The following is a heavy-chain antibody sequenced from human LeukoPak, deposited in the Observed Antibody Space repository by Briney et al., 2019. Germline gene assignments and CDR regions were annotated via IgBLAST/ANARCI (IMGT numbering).Heavy chain of an antibody. J-gene: IGHJ4*02. V-gene: IGHV3-23*01. D-gene: IGHD6-13*01. CDR1: GFTFSSYA. CDR3: AKDLAGIAAETVDY. CDR2: ISGSGGST. Sequence: GGSLRLSCAASGFTFSSYAMSWVRQAPGKGLEWVSAISGSGGSTYYADSVKGRFTISRDSSKNTLYLQMNSLRAEDTAVYYCAKDLAGIAAETVDYWGQGTLVTVSS.